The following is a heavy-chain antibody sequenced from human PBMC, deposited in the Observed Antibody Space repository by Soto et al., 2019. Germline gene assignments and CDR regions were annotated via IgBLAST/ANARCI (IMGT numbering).Heavy chain of an antibody. J-gene: IGHJ6*02. V-gene: IGHV6-1*01. D-gene: IGHD3-22*01. Sequence: PSQTLSLTCAISGDSVSSNSAAWNWIRQSPSRGLEWLGRTYYRSKWYNDYAVSVKSRITINPDTSKNQFSLQLNSVTPEDTAVYYCARXWVDSSGYYQYYYGMDVWGQGTTVTVSS. CDR2: TYYRSKWYN. CDR1: GDSVSSNSAA. CDR3: ARXWVDSSGYYQYYYGMDV.